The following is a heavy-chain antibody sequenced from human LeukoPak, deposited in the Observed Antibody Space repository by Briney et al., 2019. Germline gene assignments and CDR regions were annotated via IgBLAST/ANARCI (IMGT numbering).Heavy chain of an antibody. CDR2: MNPNSGNT. D-gene: IGHD3-22*01. Sequence: APVKVSCKASGYTFTSYDINWVRQATGQGLEWMGWMNPNSGNTGYAQKFQGRVTMTTDTSTSTAYMELRSLRSDDTAVYYCARDATYDSSGYRAYDIWGQGTMVTVSS. CDR1: GYTFTSYD. CDR3: ARDATYDSSGYRAYDI. J-gene: IGHJ3*02. V-gene: IGHV1-8*01.